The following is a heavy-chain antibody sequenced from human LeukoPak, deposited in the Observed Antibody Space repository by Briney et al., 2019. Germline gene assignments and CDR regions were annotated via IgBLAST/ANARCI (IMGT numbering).Heavy chain of an antibody. Sequence: ASVKVSCKASGYTFTGYYMHWVRQAPGQGLEWMGWINPNSGGTNYAQKFQGRVTMTRDTSISTAYMELSRLRSDDTAVYYCARDHPSSSWYNVGLRALSCWGQGTLVTVSS. CDR1: GYTFTGYY. CDR2: INPNSGGT. J-gene: IGHJ4*02. D-gene: IGHD6-13*01. CDR3: ARDHPSSSWYNVGLRALSC. V-gene: IGHV1-2*02.